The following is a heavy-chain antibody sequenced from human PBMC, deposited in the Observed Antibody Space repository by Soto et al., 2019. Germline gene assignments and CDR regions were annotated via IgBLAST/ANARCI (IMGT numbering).Heavy chain of an antibody. V-gene: IGHV3-23*01. J-gene: IGHJ6*02. CDR1: GFTFSSYA. D-gene: IGHD2-2*03. Sequence: EVQLLESGGGLVQPGGSLRLSCAASGFTFSSYAMSWVRQAPGKGLEWVSAISGSGGSTYYADSVKGRFTTSRDNSKNTLYLQMNSLRAEDTAVYYCAKGWSFMDIVVVPAARRRENYYYYGMDVWGQGTTVTVSS. CDR2: ISGSGGST. CDR3: AKGWSFMDIVVVPAARRRENYYYYGMDV.